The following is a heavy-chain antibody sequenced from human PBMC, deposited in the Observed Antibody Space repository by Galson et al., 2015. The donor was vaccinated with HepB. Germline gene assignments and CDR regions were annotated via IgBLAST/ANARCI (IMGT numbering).Heavy chain of an antibody. J-gene: IGHJ4*02. V-gene: IGHV3-7*03. CDR3: ATLWDYYDSGITY. CDR1: GFTFSNSW. Sequence: LRLSCAASGFTFSNSWMNWVRQAPGGGLEWVATIKQDGSAQDYVDSVKGRFTISRDNARDSLYLQMNSLRAEDTALYYCATLWDYYDSGITYWGRGTQVTVAS. CDR2: IKQDGSAQ. D-gene: IGHD3-10*01.